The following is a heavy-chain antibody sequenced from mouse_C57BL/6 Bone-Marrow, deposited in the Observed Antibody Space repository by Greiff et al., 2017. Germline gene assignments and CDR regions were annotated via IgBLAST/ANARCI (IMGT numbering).Heavy chain of an antibody. J-gene: IGHJ2*01. V-gene: IGHV14-4*01. CDR1: GFNIKDDY. CDR3: TTGFSRGDY. CDR2: IDPENGDT. Sequence: VQLQQSGAELVRPGASVKLSCTASGFNIKDDYMHWVKQRPEQGLEWIGWIDPENGDTEYASKFQGKATITADTSSNTAYLQLSSLTSEDTAVXYCTTGFSRGDYWGQGTTLTVSS.